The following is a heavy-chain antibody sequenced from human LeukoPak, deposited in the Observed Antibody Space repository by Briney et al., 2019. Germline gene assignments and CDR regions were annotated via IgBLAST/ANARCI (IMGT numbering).Heavy chain of an antibody. CDR3: ARTKRGYSASRAFDI. CDR1: GGTFSSYA. V-gene: IGHV1-69*06. J-gene: IGHJ3*02. Sequence: SVKVSCKASGGTFSSYAISWVRQAPGQGLEWMGGIIPIFGTANYAQKFQGRVTITADKSTSTAYMELSSLRSEDTAVYYCARTKRGYSASRAFDIWCQGTMVTVSS. D-gene: IGHD5-18*01. CDR2: IIPIFGTA.